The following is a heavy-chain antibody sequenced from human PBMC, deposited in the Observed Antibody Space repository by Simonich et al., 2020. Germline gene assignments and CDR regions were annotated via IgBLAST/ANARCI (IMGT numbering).Heavy chain of an antibody. CDR1: GFTFSGSA. V-gene: IGHV3-73*02. J-gene: IGHJ4*02. CDR2: IRSKANSYAT. CDR3: TRFDYYGSGSYYFDY. Sequence: EVQLVESGGGLVQPGGSLKLSCAASGFTFSGSAMHWVRQASGKGQEWVGRIRSKANSYATAYAASVKGRFTISRDDSKNTAYLQMNSLKTEDTAVYYCTRFDYYGSGSYYFDYWGQGTLVTVSS. D-gene: IGHD3-10*01.